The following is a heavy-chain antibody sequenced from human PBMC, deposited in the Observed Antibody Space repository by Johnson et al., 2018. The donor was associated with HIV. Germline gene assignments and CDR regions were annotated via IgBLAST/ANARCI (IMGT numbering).Heavy chain of an antibody. Sequence: EVQLVESGGGLVQPGGSLRLSCAASGFTFSSYDMHWVRQATGKGLEWVSAIGTAGDTYYPGSVKGRFTISRENAKNSLYLQMNSLRAGDTAVYYCAREKYYNFPLDAFDIWGQGTMVTVSS. CDR1: GFTFSSYD. CDR3: AREKYYNFPLDAFDI. V-gene: IGHV3-13*01. J-gene: IGHJ3*02. D-gene: IGHD3-3*01. CDR2: IGTAGDT.